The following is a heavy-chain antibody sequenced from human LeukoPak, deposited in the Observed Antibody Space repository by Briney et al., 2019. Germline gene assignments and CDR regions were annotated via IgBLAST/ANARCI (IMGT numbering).Heavy chain of an antibody. Sequence: GGSLRLSCAASGFTVCSNYMSWVRQAPGKGLEWVSVIYSGGSTYYADSVKGRFTISRDNSKNTLYLQMNSLRAEDTAVYYCASSQDYGGNYYFDYWGQGTLVTVSS. J-gene: IGHJ4*02. CDR3: ASSQDYGGNYYFDY. CDR1: GFTVCSNY. D-gene: IGHD4-23*01. CDR2: IYSGGST. V-gene: IGHV3-53*01.